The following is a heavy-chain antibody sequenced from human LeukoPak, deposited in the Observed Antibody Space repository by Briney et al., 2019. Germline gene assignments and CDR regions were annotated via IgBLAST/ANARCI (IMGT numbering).Heavy chain of an antibody. J-gene: IGHJ4*02. CDR2: INHSGST. V-gene: IGHV4-34*01. CDR1: GGSFSGYY. CDR3: ARGRGGLWFGQPIDY. Sequence: SETPSLTCAVYGGSFSGYYWSWIRQPPGKGLEWIGEINHSGSTNYNPSLKSRVTISVDTSKNQFSLKLSSVTAADTAVYYCARGRGGLWFGQPIDYWGQGTLVTVSS. D-gene: IGHD3-10*01.